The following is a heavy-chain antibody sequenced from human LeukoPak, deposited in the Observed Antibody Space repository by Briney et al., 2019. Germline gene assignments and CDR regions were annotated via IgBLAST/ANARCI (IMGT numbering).Heavy chain of an antibody. Sequence: PSETLSLTCTVSGDSITGYYWTWVRQPPGKGLEWIGYVYHTGTSNYNPSVRSRITMSVDTSKNQYSMNLTSVTAADTAVYYCARALDARSALDYWGLGTLVSVSS. V-gene: IGHV4-59*01. D-gene: IGHD3-3*02. CDR1: GDSITGYY. CDR2: VYHTGTS. CDR3: ARALDARSALDY. J-gene: IGHJ4*02.